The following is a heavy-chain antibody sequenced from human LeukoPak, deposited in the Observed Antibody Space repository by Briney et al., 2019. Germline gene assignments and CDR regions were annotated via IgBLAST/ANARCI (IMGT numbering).Heavy chain of an antibody. D-gene: IGHD5-24*01. Sequence: SQTLPLTCAISGDSVSSKSAAWNWIRQSPSSGLEWLGRTYYRSKWYNDYAVSVKSRITINPNTSKNQFSLQLSSVTPDDTAVYYCARMMATITGHFDYWGQGTLVTVSS. CDR3: ARMMATITGHFDY. V-gene: IGHV6-1*01. CDR2: TYYRSKWYN. J-gene: IGHJ4*02. CDR1: GDSVSSKSAA.